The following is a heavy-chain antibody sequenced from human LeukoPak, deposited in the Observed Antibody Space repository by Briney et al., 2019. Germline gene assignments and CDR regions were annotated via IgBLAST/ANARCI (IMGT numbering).Heavy chain of an antibody. D-gene: IGHD3-9*01. CDR2: IIPIFGTA. CDR1: GGTFSSYA. Sequence: GASVKVSCKASGGTFSSYAISWVRQAPGQGLEWMGGIIPIFGTANYAQEFQGRVTITADESTSTAYMELSSLRSEDTAVYYCARVALYYDILTGEFDPWGQGTLVTVSS. J-gene: IGHJ5*02. V-gene: IGHV1-69*13. CDR3: ARVALYYDILTGEFDP.